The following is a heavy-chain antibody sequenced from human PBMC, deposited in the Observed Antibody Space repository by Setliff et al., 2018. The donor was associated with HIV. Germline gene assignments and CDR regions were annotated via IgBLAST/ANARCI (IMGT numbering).Heavy chain of an antibody. V-gene: IGHV3-21*04. CDR2: ISSRSENI. Sequence: GGSLRLSCAASGFTFSKYSMKWVRQAPGKGLEWLSTISSRSENIFYADSVKGRFTVSRDNAKNSLYLQMNSLRAEDTALYYCGVFGMDVWGQGTTVTVSS. CDR1: GFTFSKYS. J-gene: IGHJ6*02. CDR3: GVFGMDV.